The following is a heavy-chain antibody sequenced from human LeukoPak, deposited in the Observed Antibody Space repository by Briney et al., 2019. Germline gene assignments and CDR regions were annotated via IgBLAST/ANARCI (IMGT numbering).Heavy chain of an antibody. V-gene: IGHV5-51*01. Sequence: GESLKISCKGSGYNFTNYWIGWVRQMLGKGLEWMGIIYPGDSDTRYTPSFEGQVTISADKSISTAYLQWSSLRASDTAMYYCARLGLNYDILTNYYFDFWGQGTLVTVSS. J-gene: IGHJ4*02. D-gene: IGHD3-9*01. CDR1: GYNFTNYW. CDR2: IYPGDSDT. CDR3: ARLGLNYDILTNYYFDF.